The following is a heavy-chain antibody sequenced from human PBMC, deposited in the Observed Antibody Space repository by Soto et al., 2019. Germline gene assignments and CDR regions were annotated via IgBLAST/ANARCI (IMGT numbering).Heavy chain of an antibody. CDR3: ARGGTMALDY. Sequence: GGSLRLSCAASGFTFSSYAMHWVRQAPGKGLEWVAVISYDGSNKYYADSVKGRFTISRDNSKNTLYLQMNSLRAEDTAVYYCARGGTMALDYWGQGTLVTVSS. CDR1: GFTFSSYA. V-gene: IGHV3-30-3*01. D-gene: IGHD3-10*01. J-gene: IGHJ4*02. CDR2: ISYDGSNK.